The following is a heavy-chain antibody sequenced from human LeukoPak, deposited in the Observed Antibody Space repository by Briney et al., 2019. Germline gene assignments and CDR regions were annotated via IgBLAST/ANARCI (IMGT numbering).Heavy chain of an antibody. V-gene: IGHV3-74*01. J-gene: IGHJ6*03. Sequence: PGGSLRLSCAASGFTFSSYWMHWVRQAPGKGLVWVSRINSDGSSTSYADSVKGRFTISRDNAKNSLYLQMNSLRAEDTAVYYCARVREVAGYYYYMDVWGKGTTVTVSS. CDR3: ARVREVAGYYYYMDV. CDR1: GFTFSSYW. D-gene: IGHD6-19*01. CDR2: INSDGSST.